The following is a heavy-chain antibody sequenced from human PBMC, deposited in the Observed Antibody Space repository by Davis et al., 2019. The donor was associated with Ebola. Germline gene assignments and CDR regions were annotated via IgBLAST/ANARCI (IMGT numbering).Heavy chain of an antibody. CDR3: ARVTVEELVPRPYYYGMDV. Sequence: GGSLRLSCAASGFTFSSYWMSWVRQAPGKGLEWVANIKQDGSEKYYVDSVKGRFTISRDNAKNSLYLQVNSLRAEDTAVYYCARVTVEELVPRPYYYGMDVWGQGTTVTVSS. CDR2: IKQDGSEK. J-gene: IGHJ6*02. V-gene: IGHV3-7*01. CDR1: GFTFSSYW. D-gene: IGHD6-13*01.